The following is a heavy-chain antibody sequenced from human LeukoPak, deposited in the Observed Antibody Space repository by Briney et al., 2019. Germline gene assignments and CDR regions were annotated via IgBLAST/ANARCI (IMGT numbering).Heavy chain of an antibody. D-gene: IGHD2-21*01. Sequence: PGGSLRLSCAASGFTFSSYGMHWVRQAPGKGLEWVAVISYDGSNKYYADSVKGRFTISRDNSKNTLYLQMNSLRAEDTAVYYCAKDLSAYSFDYWGQGTLVTVSS. CDR2: ISYDGSNK. J-gene: IGHJ4*02. CDR3: AKDLSAYSFDY. V-gene: IGHV3-30*18. CDR1: GFTFSSYG.